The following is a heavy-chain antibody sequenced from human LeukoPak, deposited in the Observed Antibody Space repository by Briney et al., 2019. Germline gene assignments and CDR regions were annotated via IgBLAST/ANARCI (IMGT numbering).Heavy chain of an antibody. CDR2: IKSKTDGGTT. CDR1: GFTFSNAW. D-gene: IGHD3-10*01. Sequence: PGGSLRLSCAASGFTFSNAWMSWVRQAPGKGLEWVGRIKSKTDGGTTDYAAPVKGRFTISRDDSKNTLYLQTNSLKTEDTAVYYCTTEGSYYYGSGSDERDYWGQGTLVTVSS. V-gene: IGHV3-15*01. CDR3: TTEGSYYYGSGSDERDY. J-gene: IGHJ4*02.